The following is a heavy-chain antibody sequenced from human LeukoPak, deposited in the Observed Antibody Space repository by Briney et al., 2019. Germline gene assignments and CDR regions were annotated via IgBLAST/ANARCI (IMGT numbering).Heavy chain of an antibody. CDR1: GFSFSNYE. V-gene: IGHV3-48*03. CDR2: ISRTGTTI. D-gene: IGHD5-24*01. J-gene: IGHJ3*01. Sequence: PGGSLRLSCVVSGFSFSNYEMNWVRQAPGKGLEWVSHISRTGTTITYADSLRGRLTVSRDNAKNSLSLEMNSLGVEDTAVYYCARVAYNSFDVWGRGTMVTVSS. CDR3: ARVAYNSFDV.